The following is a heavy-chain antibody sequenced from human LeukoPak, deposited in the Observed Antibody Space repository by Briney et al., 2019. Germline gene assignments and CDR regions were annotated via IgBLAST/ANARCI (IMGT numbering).Heavy chain of an antibody. J-gene: IGHJ3*02. V-gene: IGHV3-48*03. Sequence: PGGSLRLSCAASGFTFSSYEMNWVRQAPGKGLEWVSYISSSGSTIYYADSVKGRFTISRDNAKNSLYLQMNSLRAEDTAVYYCARRRNVRVLLWFGELSGAFDIWGQGTMVTVSS. CDR3: ARRRNVRVLLWFGELSGAFDI. CDR2: ISSSGSTI. D-gene: IGHD3-10*01. CDR1: GFTFSSYE.